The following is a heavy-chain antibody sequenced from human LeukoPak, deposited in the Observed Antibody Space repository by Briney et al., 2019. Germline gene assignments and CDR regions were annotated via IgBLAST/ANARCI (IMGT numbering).Heavy chain of an antibody. Sequence: ASVKVSCKASGYTFASSDINWVRQATGQGLEWMGWMNPNSGNTGYAQKFQGRVTMTRNTSISTAYMELSSLTSEDTAVYYCASGQGNYYYYYYMDVWGKGTTVTVSS. CDR2: MNPNSGNT. CDR1: GYTFASSD. CDR3: ASGQGNYYYYYYMDV. J-gene: IGHJ6*03. D-gene: IGHD1-1*01. V-gene: IGHV1-8*02.